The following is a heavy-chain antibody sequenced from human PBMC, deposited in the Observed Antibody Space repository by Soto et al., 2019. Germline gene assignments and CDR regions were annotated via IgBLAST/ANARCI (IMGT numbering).Heavy chain of an antibody. CDR3: ARGLYSPGTRWFAP. J-gene: IGHJ5*02. Sequence: ASVKLSCKASGYTFTSYAMHWVRQSPGQRLEWMGWINAGNGNTKYSQKFQGRVTITRDTSASTAYMELSSLRSEDTAVYYCARGLYSPGTRWFAPSGQGTLVTVSS. CDR1: GYTFTSYA. V-gene: IGHV1-3*01. D-gene: IGHD6-13*01. CDR2: INAGNGNT.